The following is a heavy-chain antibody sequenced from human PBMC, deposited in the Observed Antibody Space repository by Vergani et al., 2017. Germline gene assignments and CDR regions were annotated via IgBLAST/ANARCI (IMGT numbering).Heavy chain of an antibody. D-gene: IGHD1-7*01. CDR2: IDWDDDK. J-gene: IGHJ6*03. CDR1: GFSLSTSGMC. Sequence: QVTLRESGPALVKPTQTLTLTCTFSGFSLSTSGMCVSWIRQPPGKALEWLARIDWDDDKYYSTSLKTRLTISKDTSKNQVVLTMTNMDPVDTATYYCARIRVTGTTLGYYYCYMDVWGKGTTVTVSS. V-gene: IGHV2-70*15. CDR3: ARIRVTGTTLGYYYCYMDV.